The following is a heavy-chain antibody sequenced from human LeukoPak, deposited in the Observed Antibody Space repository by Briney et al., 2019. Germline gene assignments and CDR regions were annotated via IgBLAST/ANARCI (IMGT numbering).Heavy chain of an antibody. CDR3: ARGHIEKQLLPYYYYYYYMDV. Sequence: ASVKASCKASGYTFTGYDINWVRQATGQGLEWMGWMNPNSGNTGYAQKFQGRVTMTRNTSISTAYMELSSLRSEDTAVYYCARGHIEKQLLPYYYYYYYMDVWGKGTTVTVSS. J-gene: IGHJ6*03. D-gene: IGHD6-6*01. CDR2: MNPNSGNT. CDR1: GYTFTGYD. V-gene: IGHV1-8*01.